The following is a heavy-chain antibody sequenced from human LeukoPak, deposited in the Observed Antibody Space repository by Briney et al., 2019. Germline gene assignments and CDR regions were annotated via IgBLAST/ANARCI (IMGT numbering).Heavy chain of an antibody. V-gene: IGHV3-23*01. CDR1: GFTFSGYA. CDR2: ISGSGGST. CDR3: AKDPSEGRYFDWLPRSYFDY. Sequence: PGGSLRLSCAASGFTFSGYAMSWVRQAPGKGLEWVSAISGSGGSTYYADSVKGRFTISRDNSKNTLYLQMNSLRAEDTAVYYCAKDPSEGRYFDWLPRSYFDYWGQGTLVTVSS. J-gene: IGHJ4*02. D-gene: IGHD3-9*01.